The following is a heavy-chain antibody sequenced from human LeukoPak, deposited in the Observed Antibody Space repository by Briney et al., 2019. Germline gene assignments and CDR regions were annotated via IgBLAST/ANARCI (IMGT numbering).Heavy chain of an antibody. CDR3: ASDLGTGDFDY. J-gene: IGHJ4*02. D-gene: IGHD1-1*01. Sequence: GGSLRLSCAASGFTFDDYGMSWVRQAPGKGLEWVSGINWNGGSTGYADSVKGRFTISRDNAKNSLYLQMNSLRAEDTALYHCASDLGTGDFDYWGQGTLVTVSS. V-gene: IGHV3-20*01. CDR2: INWNGGST. CDR1: GFTFDDYG.